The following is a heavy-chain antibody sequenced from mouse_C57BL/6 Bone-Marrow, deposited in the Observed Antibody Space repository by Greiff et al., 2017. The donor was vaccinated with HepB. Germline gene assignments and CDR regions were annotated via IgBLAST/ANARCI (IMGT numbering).Heavy chain of an antibody. CDR3: TTNIYYDYDGYYAMDY. CDR1: GFNIKDDY. Sequence: EVKLVESGAELVRPGASVKLSCTASGFNIKDDYMHWVKQRPEQGLEWIGWIDPENGDTEYASKFQGKATITADTSSNTAYLQLSSLTSEDTAVYYCTTNIYYDYDGYYAMDYWGQGTSVTVSS. CDR2: IDPENGDT. V-gene: IGHV14-4*01. J-gene: IGHJ4*01. D-gene: IGHD2-4*01.